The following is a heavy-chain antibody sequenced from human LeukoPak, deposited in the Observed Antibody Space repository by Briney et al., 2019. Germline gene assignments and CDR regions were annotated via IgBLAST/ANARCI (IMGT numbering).Heavy chain of an antibody. V-gene: IGHV4-61*01. J-gene: IGHJ4*02. CDR3: ARDSGGYYDSSGYFDH. Sequence: SETLSLTCTVSGDSVSSDSYYWSWIRQPPGKGLEWIGYIYYSGATKQNPSLKSRVTLSVDTSKNQLYLKLNSVTAADTAVYYCARDSGGYYDSSGYFDHWGQGTLVTVSS. CDR1: GDSVSSDSYY. D-gene: IGHD3-22*01. CDR2: IYYSGAT.